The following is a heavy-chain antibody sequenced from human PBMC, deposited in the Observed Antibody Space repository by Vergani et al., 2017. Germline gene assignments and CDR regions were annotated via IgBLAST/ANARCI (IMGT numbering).Heavy chain of an antibody. CDR2: IYYSGST. V-gene: IGHV4-61*01. Sequence: QLQLQESGPGLVKPSETLSLTCTVSGGSISSSSYYWSWIRQPPGKGLEWIGYIYYSGSTNYNPSLKSRVTISVDTSKNQFSLKLSSVTAADTAVYYCARIVGATTWGIRFDPWGQGTLVTVSS. CDR1: GGSISSSSYY. CDR3: ARIVGATTWGIRFDP. D-gene: IGHD1-26*01. J-gene: IGHJ5*02.